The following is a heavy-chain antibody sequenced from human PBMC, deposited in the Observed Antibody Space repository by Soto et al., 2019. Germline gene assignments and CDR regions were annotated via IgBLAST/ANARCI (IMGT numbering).Heavy chain of an antibody. J-gene: IGHJ4*02. CDR2: INAGNGNT. D-gene: IGHD6-19*01. Sequence: QVQLVQSGAEEKKPGASVKVSCKASGYAFTSYAMHWVRQAPGQRLEWMGWINAGNGNTKYSQKFQGRVTITRDTSACTVYMELSSLRSEDTAVYYCARVSGWYFLDYWGQGTLVTVSS. CDR3: ARVSGWYFLDY. V-gene: IGHV1-3*05. CDR1: GYAFTSYA.